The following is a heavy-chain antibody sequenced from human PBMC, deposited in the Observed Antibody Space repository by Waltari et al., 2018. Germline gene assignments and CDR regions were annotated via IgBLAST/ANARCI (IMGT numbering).Heavy chain of an antibody. CDR3: AKDSSSWIWTWFDP. D-gene: IGHD6-13*01. V-gene: IGHV3-23*01. CDR2: ISGSCCST. CDR1: GFTFSSYA. J-gene: IGHJ5*02. Sequence: EVQLLESGGGLVQPGGSLRLSCAASGFTFSSYAMSWVRQAPGKGLEWVSAISGSCCSTYYADSVKDQFTISRDNSKNTLYLQMNSLRAEDTAVYYCAKDSSSWIWTWFDPWGQGTLVTVSS.